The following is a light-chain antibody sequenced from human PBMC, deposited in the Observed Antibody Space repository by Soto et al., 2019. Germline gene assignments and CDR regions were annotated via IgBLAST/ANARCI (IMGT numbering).Light chain of an antibody. Sequence: GDRVTITCRASQGISSALAWYRQKPGKAPKLLIYDASSLESGVPSRFSGSGSGTDFTLTISSLQPEDFATYYCQQFNSYPVTFGQGTKLEIK. CDR1: QGISSA. V-gene: IGKV1-13*02. J-gene: IGKJ2*01. CDR2: DAS. CDR3: QQFNSYPVT.